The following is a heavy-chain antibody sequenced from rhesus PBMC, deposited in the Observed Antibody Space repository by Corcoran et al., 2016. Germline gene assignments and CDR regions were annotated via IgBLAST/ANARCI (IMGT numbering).Heavy chain of an antibody. J-gene: IGHJ4*01. Sequence: QVQLQESGPGLVMPSETLSLTCALSGGSISDSCHCTWLRQPPGQGLEWIGNIFGNKGRTSYDPSLESRVIISKDTFRKHFSLTLTSVTAADTAVYYCGRAGIGDGHKGDRWGQGVLVTVSS. CDR1: GGSISDSCH. D-gene: IGHD6-13*01. V-gene: IGHV4S7*01. CDR3: GRAGIGDGHKGDR. CDR2: IFGNKGRT.